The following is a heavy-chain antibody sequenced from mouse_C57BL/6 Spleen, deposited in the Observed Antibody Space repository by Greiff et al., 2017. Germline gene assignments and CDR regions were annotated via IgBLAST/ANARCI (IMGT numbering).Heavy chain of an antibody. CDR3: ARRDSNYEFAY. Sequence: VQLQQSGPELVKPGASVKISCKASGYSFTSYYIHWVKQRPGQGLEWIGWIYPGSGNTKYNEKFKGKATLTADTSSSTAYMQLSSLTSEDSAVYYCARRDSNYEFAYWGQGTLVTVSA. V-gene: IGHV1-66*01. D-gene: IGHD2-5*01. CDR2: IYPGSGNT. CDR1: GYSFTSYY. J-gene: IGHJ3*01.